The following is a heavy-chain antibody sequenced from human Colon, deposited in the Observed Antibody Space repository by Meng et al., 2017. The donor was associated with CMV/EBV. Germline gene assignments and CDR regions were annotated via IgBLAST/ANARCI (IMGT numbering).Heavy chain of an antibody. D-gene: IGHD4/OR15-4a*01. J-gene: IGHJ5*02. CDR2: IYPGDSDT. CDR1: GYSFTSYW. Sequence: GESLKISCKGSGYSFTSYWIGWVRQMPGKGLEWVGIIYPGDSDTRYSPSFQGQVTISADKSISTAYLQWSSLKASDTAMYYCARANALMKGWFDPWGQGTLVTVSS. V-gene: IGHV5-51*01. CDR3: ARANALMKGWFDP.